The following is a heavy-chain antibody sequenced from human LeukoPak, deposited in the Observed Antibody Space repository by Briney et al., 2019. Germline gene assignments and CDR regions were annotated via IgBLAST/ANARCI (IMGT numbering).Heavy chain of an antibody. Sequence: ASVKVSCKASGYTFTSYGISWVRQAPGQGLEGMGWISAYNGNTNYAQKLQGRVTMTRDTSTSTAYMELRSLRSDDTAVYYCARDLITFGGVLVQGYWGQGTLVIVSS. CDR2: ISAYNGNT. V-gene: IGHV1-18*01. D-gene: IGHD3-16*02. CDR1: GYTFTSYG. J-gene: IGHJ4*02. CDR3: ARDLITFGGVLVQGY.